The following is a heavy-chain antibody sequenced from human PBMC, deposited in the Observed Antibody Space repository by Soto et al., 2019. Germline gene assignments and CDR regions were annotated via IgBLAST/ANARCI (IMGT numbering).Heavy chain of an antibody. CDR3: ARDEAYYYGSGSHGENY. Sequence: QVQLVESGGGVVQPGRSLRLSCAASGFTFSSYGMHWVRQAPGKGLEWVAVIWYDGSNKYYADSVKGRFTISRDNSKNTRYLQMNSLRAEDTAVYYCARDEAYYYGSGSHGENYWGQGTLVTVSS. CDR2: IWYDGSNK. V-gene: IGHV3-33*01. J-gene: IGHJ4*02. CDR1: GFTFSSYG. D-gene: IGHD3-10*01.